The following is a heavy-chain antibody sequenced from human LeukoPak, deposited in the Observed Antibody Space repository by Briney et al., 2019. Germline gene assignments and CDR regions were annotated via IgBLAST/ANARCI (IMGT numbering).Heavy chain of an antibody. CDR3: ARDRPVTGANWLDP. Sequence: SETLSLTCTVSGGSISSCYWSWIRQPPGKGLEWIGYNYYSGSTNYNPSLKSRVAISVDTSKNQFSLKLSSVTAADTAVYYCARDRPVTGANWLDPWGQGALVTVSS. V-gene: IGHV4-59*01. J-gene: IGHJ5*02. D-gene: IGHD4-11*01. CDR2: NYYSGST. CDR1: GGSISSCY.